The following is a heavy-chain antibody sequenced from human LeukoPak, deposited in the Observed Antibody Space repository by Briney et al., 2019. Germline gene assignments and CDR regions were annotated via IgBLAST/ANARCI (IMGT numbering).Heavy chain of an antibody. Sequence: WASVKVSCKASGYTFTGYYMHWVRQAPGQGLEWMGWINPNSGGTNYAQKFQGRVTMTRDTSISTAYMELSRLRSDDTALYYCARVLLYGSGRPFDYWGQGTLVTVPS. CDR2: INPNSGGT. V-gene: IGHV1-2*02. CDR3: ARVLLYGSGRPFDY. D-gene: IGHD3-10*01. CDR1: GYTFTGYY. J-gene: IGHJ4*02.